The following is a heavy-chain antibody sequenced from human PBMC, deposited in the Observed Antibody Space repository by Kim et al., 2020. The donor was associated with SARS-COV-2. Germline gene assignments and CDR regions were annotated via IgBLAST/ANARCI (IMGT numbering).Heavy chain of an antibody. J-gene: IGHJ4*02. Sequence: GESLKISCKGSGYSFTSYWIGWVRQMPGKGLEWMGIIYPGDSDTRYSPSFQGQVTISADKSISTAYLQWSSLKASDTAMYYCARSPSDRGYFDWLLVDYWGQGTLVTVSS. D-gene: IGHD3-9*01. CDR3: ARSPSDRGYFDWLLVDY. CDR2: IYPGDSDT. CDR1: GYSFTSYW. V-gene: IGHV5-51*01.